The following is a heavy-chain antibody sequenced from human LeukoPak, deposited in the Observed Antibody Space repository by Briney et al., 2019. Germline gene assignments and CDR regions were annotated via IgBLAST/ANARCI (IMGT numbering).Heavy chain of an antibody. D-gene: IGHD2-2*01. CDR1: GGSISSHY. J-gene: IGHJ6*03. Sequence: SETLSLTCTVSGGSISSHYWSWIRQPPGRGLEWIGNIYYTGSSYYTPSLKSRVTISVDTSKSQFSLKLSSVTAADTAVYYCATCTNCYGGPLYYYMDVWGKGTTVTVSS. V-gene: IGHV4-59*11. CDR3: ATCTNCYGGPLYYYMDV. CDR2: IYYTGSS.